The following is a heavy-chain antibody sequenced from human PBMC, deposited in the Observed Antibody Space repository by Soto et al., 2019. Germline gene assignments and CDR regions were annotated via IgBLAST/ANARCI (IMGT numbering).Heavy chain of an antibody. Sequence: QVQLQESGPGLVKPSGTLSLTCVVSGGSFTSSDWWTWVRQPPGKGLEWIGEIYHTGSTKYNPSLKIRVTISVDESKNQFSLRLSSVTAADTAVYYCARGSNWFDPWGQGTLVTVSS. CDR3: ARGSNWFDP. CDR1: GGSFTSSDW. J-gene: IGHJ5*02. V-gene: IGHV4-4*02. CDR2: IYHTGST.